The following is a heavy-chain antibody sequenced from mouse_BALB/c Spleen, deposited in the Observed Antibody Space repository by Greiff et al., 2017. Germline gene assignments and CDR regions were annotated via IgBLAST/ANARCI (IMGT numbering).Heavy chain of an antibody. Sequence: EVMLVESGGDLVTPGGSLKLSCAASGFTFSSYGMSWVRQTPDKRLGWVATISSGSSYTYYPDSLKGRFTISRDNAKNTLYQQMSSLKSEDTAMYYCARHGNSAMDYWGQGTSVTVSS. J-gene: IGHJ4*01. D-gene: IGHD2-1*01. V-gene: IGHV5-6*02. CDR3: ARHGNSAMDY. CDR1: GFTFSSYG. CDR2: ISSGSSYT.